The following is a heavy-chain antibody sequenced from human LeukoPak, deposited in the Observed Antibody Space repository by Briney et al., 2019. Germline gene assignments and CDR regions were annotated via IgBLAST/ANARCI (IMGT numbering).Heavy chain of an antibody. CDR2: IRGSGDST. D-gene: IGHD1-26*01. V-gene: IGHV3-23*01. Sequence: GGSLRLSCAASGFTFSSDAMIWVRQAPGKGLVWVSAIRGSGDSTYYADSVRGRFTISRDNSKNALYLQMNSLRAEDTAVYYCAGWSYSRYWGRGTLVTVSS. CDR1: GFTFSSDA. J-gene: IGHJ4*02. CDR3: AGWSYSRY.